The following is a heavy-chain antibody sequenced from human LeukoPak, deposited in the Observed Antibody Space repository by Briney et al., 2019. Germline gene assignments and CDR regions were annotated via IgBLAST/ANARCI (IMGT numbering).Heavy chain of an antibody. J-gene: IGHJ3*02. CDR2: ISSSGSTI. CDR3: ARDITISGETAFDI. D-gene: IGHD3-3*01. V-gene: IGHV3-11*04. CDR1: GFTFSDYY. Sequence: GGSLRLSCAASGFTFSDYYMSWIRQAPGKGLEWVSYISSSGSTIYYADSVKGRFTISRDNAKNSLYLQMNSLRAEDTAVYYCARDITISGETAFDIWGQGTMVTVSS.